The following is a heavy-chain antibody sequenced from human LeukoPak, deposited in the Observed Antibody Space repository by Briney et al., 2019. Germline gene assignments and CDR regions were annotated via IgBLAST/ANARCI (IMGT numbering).Heavy chain of an antibody. CDR3: ARGVVCSTSCNPWFDP. Sequence: SQTLSLTCTVSGGSISSYYWYWIRQPPGKGLEWIGYIYYSGNTNYNPSLKSRVTVSVDTSKNQFSLKLRSVTAEDTAVYYCARGVVCSTSCNPWFDPWGQGTLVTVSS. CDR2: IYYSGNT. V-gene: IGHV4-59*01. CDR1: GGSISSYY. J-gene: IGHJ5*02. D-gene: IGHD2-2*01.